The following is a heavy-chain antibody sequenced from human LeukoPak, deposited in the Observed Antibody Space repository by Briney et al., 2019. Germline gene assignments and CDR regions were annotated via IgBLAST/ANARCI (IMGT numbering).Heavy chain of an antibody. V-gene: IGHV1-18*01. CDR2: ISAYNGNT. Sequence: ASVKDSCKAPVYTLASSGSNAVRQAPKQGLEWMGWISAYNGNTNYAQKLQGRVTMTTDTSTSTAYMELRSLRSDDTAVYYCARARPPDPFDYWGQGTLVTVSS. CDR1: VYTLASSG. J-gene: IGHJ4*02. D-gene: IGHD6-6*01. CDR3: ARARPPDPFDY.